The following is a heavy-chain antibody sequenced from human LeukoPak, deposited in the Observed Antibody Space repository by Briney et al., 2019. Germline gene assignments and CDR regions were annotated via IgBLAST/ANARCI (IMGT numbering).Heavy chain of an antibody. CDR3: ANDIVLMVYANYYMDV. J-gene: IGHJ6*03. D-gene: IGHD2-8*01. CDR1: GFTFSSYG. CDR2: ISGSGGST. Sequence: GGSLRLSCAASGFTFSSYGMSWVRQAPGKGLEWVSAISGSGGSTYYADSVKGRFTISRDNSKNTLYLQMNSLRAEDTAVYYCANDIVLMVYANYYMDVWGKGTTVTVSS. V-gene: IGHV3-23*01.